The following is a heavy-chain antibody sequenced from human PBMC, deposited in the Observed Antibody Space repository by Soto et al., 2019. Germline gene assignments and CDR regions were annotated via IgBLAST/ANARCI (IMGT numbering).Heavy chain of an antibody. J-gene: IGHJ3*02. CDR1: GYSFTSYW. D-gene: IGHD3-16*02. CDR3: ARRPYYDYVWGSYRRNDAFDI. CDR2: IYPGDSDT. Sequence: GESLKISCKGSGYSFTSYWIGWVRQMPGKGLEWMGIIYPGDSDTRYSPPFQGQVTISADKSISTAYLQWSSLKASDTAMYYCARRPYYDYVWGSYRRNDAFDIWGQGTMVTVSS. V-gene: IGHV5-51*01.